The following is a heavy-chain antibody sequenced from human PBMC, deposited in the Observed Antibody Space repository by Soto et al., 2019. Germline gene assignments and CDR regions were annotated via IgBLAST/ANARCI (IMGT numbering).Heavy chain of an antibody. CDR3: AKDGSSSWYGGNYFYY. D-gene: IGHD6-13*01. J-gene: IGHJ4*02. Sequence: EVKLVESGGGLVQPGRSLRLSCAASGFTFDDYAMHWVRQAPGKGLEWVSGISWNSGSIGYADFVKGRFTISRDNAKNSLHQQMNSLRAEDTTLYYCAKDGSSSWYGGNYFYYWGQGTLVTVSS. V-gene: IGHV3-9*01. CDR1: GFTFDDYA. CDR2: ISWNSGSI.